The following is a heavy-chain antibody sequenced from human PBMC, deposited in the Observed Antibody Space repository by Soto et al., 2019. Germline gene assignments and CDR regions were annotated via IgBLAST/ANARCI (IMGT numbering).Heavy chain of an antibody. CDR3: GIPMDV. CDR2: IWYDGSNK. V-gene: IGHV3-33*01. CDR1: GFTFSSYG. J-gene: IGHJ6*03. Sequence: GGSLRLSCAASGFTFSSYGMHWVRQAPGKGLEWVAVIWYDGSNKYYADSVKGRFTISRDNSKNTAVYYCTRDDVHCSGGTCYGIPMDVWGKGTTVTVSS. D-gene: IGHD2-15*01.